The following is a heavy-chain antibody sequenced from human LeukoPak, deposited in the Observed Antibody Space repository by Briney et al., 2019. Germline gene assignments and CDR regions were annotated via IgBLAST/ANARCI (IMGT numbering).Heavy chain of an antibody. CDR2: IKQDESEK. CDR1: GFTFSNYW. Sequence: GGSLRLSCAASGFTFSNYWMNWVRQAPGKGLELVADIKQDESEKYYVDSVKGRFTISRDNAKNSLYLEMNNLRVEDTAVYYCARSPTRRCDYWGQGTLVTVSS. D-gene: IGHD1-1*01. V-gene: IGHV3-7*01. J-gene: IGHJ4*02. CDR3: ARSPTRRCDY.